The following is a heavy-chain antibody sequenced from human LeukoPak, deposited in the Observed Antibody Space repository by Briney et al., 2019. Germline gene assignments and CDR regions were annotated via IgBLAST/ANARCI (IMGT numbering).Heavy chain of an antibody. CDR2: IYYSGST. D-gene: IGHD2-2*01. CDR1: GGSISSYY. Sequence: PSETLSLTCTVSGGSISSYYWSWIRQPPGKGLEWVGYIYYSGSTNYNPSLKSRVTISVDTSKNQFSLKLSSVTAADTAVYYCARDLRVVVPGRQHNWFDPWGQGTLVTVSS. CDR3: ARDLRVVVPGRQHNWFDP. V-gene: IGHV4-59*01. J-gene: IGHJ5*02.